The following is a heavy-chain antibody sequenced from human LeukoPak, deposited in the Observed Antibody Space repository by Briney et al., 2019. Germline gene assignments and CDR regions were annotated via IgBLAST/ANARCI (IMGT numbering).Heavy chain of an antibody. CDR3: ATLVSVSMGIMAESINWFDP. CDR2: FDPEDGET. V-gene: IGHV1-24*01. J-gene: IGHJ5*02. Sequence: WASVKVSCKVSGYTLTELSMHWVRQAPGKGLEWMGGFDPEDGETIFAETVQGRVTITEDTSTNTVYMELSSLRSEDTAVYYCATLVSVSMGIMAESINWFDPWGQGTLVTVSS. CDR1: GYTLTELS. D-gene: IGHD3-16*01.